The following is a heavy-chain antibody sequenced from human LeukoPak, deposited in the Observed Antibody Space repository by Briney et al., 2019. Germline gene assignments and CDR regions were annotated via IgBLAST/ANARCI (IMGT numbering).Heavy chain of an antibody. CDR1: GYTFTAYD. J-gene: IGHJ5*02. Sequence: ASVKVSCKASGYTFTAYDINWVRQATGQGLEWMGWMNPKSGNTGYAQRFQGRVTFTMNISITTAYMEMNSLTSEDTAIYYCARPHCSSTSCSRWLDPWGQGTLVTVSS. D-gene: IGHD2-2*01. CDR3: ARPHCSSTSCSRWLDP. CDR2: MNPKSGNT. V-gene: IGHV1-8*03.